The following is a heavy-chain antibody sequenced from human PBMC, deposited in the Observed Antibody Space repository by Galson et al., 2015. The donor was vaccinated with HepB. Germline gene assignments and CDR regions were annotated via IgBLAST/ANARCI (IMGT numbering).Heavy chain of an antibody. CDR3: ARGAENSHGYGYIDYYYYMDV. D-gene: IGHD5-18*01. J-gene: IGHJ6*03. CDR2: MLYDGTSK. Sequence: SLRLSCAASGFAFKNFGVHWARQAPSKGLEWVAGMLYDGTSKYYADSVKGRFTISRDNSKNTVYLQMNSLRGDDTAVYFCARGAENSHGYGYIDYYYYMDVWGKGTTVTVSS. V-gene: IGHV3-33*01. CDR1: GFAFKNFG.